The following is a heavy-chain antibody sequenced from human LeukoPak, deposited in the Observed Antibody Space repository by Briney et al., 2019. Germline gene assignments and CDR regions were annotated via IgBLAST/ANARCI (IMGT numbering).Heavy chain of an antibody. CDR2: IIPIFGTA. CDR3: ARDLGFTMVRGRINWFDP. V-gene: IGHV1-69*01. J-gene: IGHJ5*02. D-gene: IGHD3-10*01. Sequence: SVKVSCKASGGTFSSYAISWVRQAPGQGLEWMGGIIPIFGTANYAQKFQGRVTITADESTSTAYMELSSLRSEDTAVYYCARDLGFTMVRGRINWFDPWGQGTLVTVSS. CDR1: GGTFSSYA.